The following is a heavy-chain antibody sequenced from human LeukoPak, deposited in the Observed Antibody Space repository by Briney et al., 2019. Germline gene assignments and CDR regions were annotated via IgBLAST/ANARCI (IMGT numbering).Heavy chain of an antibody. CDR2: INQDGVEK. CDR1: GFTFTTYW. V-gene: IGHV3-7*05. CDR3: ARSFAPTYSSSPYYFDY. D-gene: IGHD6-13*01. J-gene: IGHJ4*02. Sequence: PGGSLILCWAASGFTFTTYWMSWGRQAPGKGLEWGANINQDGVEKYCVAFVGGRLTISRANAKNSMYVQMNSLRAEDPAVYYCARSFAPTYSSSPYYFDYWGQGTLVTVSS.